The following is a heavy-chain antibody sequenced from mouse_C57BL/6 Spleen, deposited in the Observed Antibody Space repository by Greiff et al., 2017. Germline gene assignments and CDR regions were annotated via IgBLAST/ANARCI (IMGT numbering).Heavy chain of an antibody. Sequence: VQLQQSGPELVKPGASVKISCKASGYTFTDYYMNWVKQSHGKSLEWIGDINPNNGGTSYNQKVKGRATLTVDKSSSTGYMELRSLTSEDSAVYYCARRDYGSRAVFDYWGQGTTLTVSS. CDR2: INPNNGGT. CDR1: GYTFTDYY. J-gene: IGHJ2*01. V-gene: IGHV1-26*01. CDR3: ARRDYGSRAVFDY. D-gene: IGHD1-1*01.